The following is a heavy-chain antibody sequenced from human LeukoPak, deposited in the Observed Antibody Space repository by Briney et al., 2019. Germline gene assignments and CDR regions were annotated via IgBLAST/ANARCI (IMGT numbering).Heavy chain of an antibody. Sequence: TGGSLRVSCAASGFPFSSYAMHWVRQAPGKGLEWVAVISYDGSNKYYADSVKGRFTISRDNSKNTLYLQMNSLRAEDTAVYYCASPLFPLQVEQTPVVSRGQGTLVTVSS. CDR2: ISYDGSNK. V-gene: IGHV3-30-3*01. CDR3: ASPLFPLQVEQTPVVS. D-gene: IGHD1-1*01. J-gene: IGHJ4*02. CDR1: GFPFSSYA.